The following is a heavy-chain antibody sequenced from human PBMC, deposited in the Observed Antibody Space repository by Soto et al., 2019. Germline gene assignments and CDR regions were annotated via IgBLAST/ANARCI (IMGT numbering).Heavy chain of an antibody. Sequence: PGGSLRLSCAASGFTFSSYAMSRVRQAPGKGLEWVSAISGSGGSTYYADSVKGRFTISRDNSKNTLYLQMNSLRAEDTAVYYCAKEEGYNWKGRGSNWFDPWGQGTLVTVSS. CDR3: AKEEGYNWKGRGSNWFDP. CDR2: ISGSGGST. J-gene: IGHJ5*02. V-gene: IGHV3-23*01. CDR1: GFTFSSYA. D-gene: IGHD1-20*01.